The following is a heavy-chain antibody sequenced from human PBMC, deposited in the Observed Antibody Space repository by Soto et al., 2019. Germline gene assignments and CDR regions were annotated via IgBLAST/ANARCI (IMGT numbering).Heavy chain of an antibody. CDR3: ARDRDYYGMDV. CDR1: GGSISSGGYS. Sequence: SETLSLTCAVSGGSISSGGYSWSWIRQPPGKGLEWIGYIYHSGSTYYNPSLKSRVTISVDRSKNQFSLKLSSVTAADTAVYYCARDRDYYGMDVWGQGTTVTVSS. CDR2: IYHSGST. V-gene: IGHV4-30-2*01. J-gene: IGHJ6*02.